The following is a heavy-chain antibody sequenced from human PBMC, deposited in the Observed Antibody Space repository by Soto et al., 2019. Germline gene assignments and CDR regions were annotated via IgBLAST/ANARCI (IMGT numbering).Heavy chain of an antibody. Sequence: QVQLVESGGGVVQPGRSLRLSCAVSGFTVSTYGMHWVRQAPGKGLEWVAGISRDGGTKYYADSVKGRFTISRDNSRNTLFLEMNSLRSDDMAVYYCTGEVASGYWGQGTLVTVSS. CDR2: ISRDGGTK. V-gene: IGHV3-30*03. CDR3: TGEVASGY. D-gene: IGHD2-8*02. J-gene: IGHJ4*02. CDR1: GFTVSTYG.